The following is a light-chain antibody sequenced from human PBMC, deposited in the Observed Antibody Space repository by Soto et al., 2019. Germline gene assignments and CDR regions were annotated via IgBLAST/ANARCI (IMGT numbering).Light chain of an antibody. CDR3: QQFDTFFWT. V-gene: IGKV1-5*01. J-gene: IGKJ1*01. CDR2: DAS. Sequence: DIQMTQSPSTLSASVGDRVTITCRASQSIDNWLAWYQQKPGKAPKLLIYDASRLESGVPSRFSGSGSGTHFTLTITGLQPDDFETYYCQQFDTFFWTFGPGTRFEIK. CDR1: QSIDNW.